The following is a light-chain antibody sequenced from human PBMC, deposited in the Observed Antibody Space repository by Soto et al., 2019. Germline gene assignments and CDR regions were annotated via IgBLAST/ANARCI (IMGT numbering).Light chain of an antibody. Sequence: DIVMTQSPDSLAVSLGERATINCKSSQSVLYSSNNKSYLAWYQQKPGQPPKLLIYWASTRESGVPARFSGSGSGTDFTLTISSLQVEDVAVYYCQLYYNTPRTFGQGTKVEIK. CDR2: WAS. CDR1: QSVLYSSNNKSY. V-gene: IGKV4-1*01. CDR3: QLYYNTPRT. J-gene: IGKJ1*01.